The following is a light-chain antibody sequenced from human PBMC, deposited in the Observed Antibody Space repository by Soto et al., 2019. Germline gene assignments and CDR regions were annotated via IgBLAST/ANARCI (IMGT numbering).Light chain of an antibody. J-gene: IGKJ2*01. Sequence: EIVLTQSPDTLSLSPGERATLSCRTSQNGNSNFLAWYQQKPGQAPRLLFYDASTSAAGVPDRFRGDGSGTDFTLHITTLEPEDFAIYDCQQYSRSPLLYAFGQGT. CDR1: QNGNSNF. V-gene: IGKV3-20*01. CDR2: DAS. CDR3: QQYSRSPLLYA.